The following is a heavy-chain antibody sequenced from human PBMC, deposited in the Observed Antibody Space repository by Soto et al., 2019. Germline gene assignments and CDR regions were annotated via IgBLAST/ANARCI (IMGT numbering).Heavy chain of an antibody. CDR2: ISGSGGST. J-gene: IGHJ6*02. CDR1: GFTFGSYA. D-gene: IGHD2-15*01. Sequence: EVQLLESGGGLVQPGGSLRLSCAASGFTFGSYALSWVRQDPGKGLAWSSAISGSGGSTNYADSVKAWFAISRDNSKNTLYLQMNSLRAEDTAVYYCAKDPPYCIGGSCYSGYYGMDVWGQGTTVTVSS. V-gene: IGHV3-23*01. CDR3: AKDPPYCIGGSCYSGYYGMDV.